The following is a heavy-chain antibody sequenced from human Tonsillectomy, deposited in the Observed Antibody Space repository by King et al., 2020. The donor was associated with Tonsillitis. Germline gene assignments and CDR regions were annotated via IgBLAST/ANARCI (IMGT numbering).Heavy chain of an antibody. D-gene: IGHD6-19*01. Sequence: VQLVESGGGLVQPGGSLRLSCAASGFTFSSYWMHWVRQAPGKGLVWVSRINSDGSTTSYAGSVKGRFTVSRDNAKNTLYLQMNSLRAEDTAVYYCARTPDKYSSGKDYWGQGTLVTVSS. V-gene: IGHV3-74*01. CDR2: INSDGSTT. J-gene: IGHJ4*02. CDR1: GFTFSSYW. CDR3: ARTPDKYSSGKDY.